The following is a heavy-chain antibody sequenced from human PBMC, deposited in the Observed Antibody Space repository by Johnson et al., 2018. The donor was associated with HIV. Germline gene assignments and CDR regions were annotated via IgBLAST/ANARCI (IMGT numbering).Heavy chain of an antibody. D-gene: IGHD6-13*01. V-gene: IGHV3-30*02. J-gene: IGHJ3*02. CDR3: AREPSSSYAFDI. CDR2: IRYDGSNK. CDR1: GFTFSNYG. Sequence: QVQLVESGGGVVQPGTSLRLSCVASGFTFSNYGMHWVRQAPGKGLEWVAFIRYDGSNKYYADSVKGRFTISRDNSKNTLYLQMNSLRAEDTAVYYCAREPSSSYAFDIWGQGTMVTVSS.